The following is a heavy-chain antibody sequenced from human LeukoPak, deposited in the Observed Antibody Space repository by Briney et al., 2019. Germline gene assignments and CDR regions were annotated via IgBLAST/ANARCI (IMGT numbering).Heavy chain of an antibody. Sequence: PGRSLRPSCAASGFTLTTYAMYWVRPAPGRGLEWVSAFDTGFGTYYPDSLKGRFTISRDNSKNTLFLQMNSLRAEDTAVYYCARSSGWWSLDYWGQGTLVTVSS. CDR1: GFTLTTYA. V-gene: IGHV3-23*01. CDR2: FDTGFGT. D-gene: IGHD6-19*01. CDR3: ARSSGWWSLDY. J-gene: IGHJ4*02.